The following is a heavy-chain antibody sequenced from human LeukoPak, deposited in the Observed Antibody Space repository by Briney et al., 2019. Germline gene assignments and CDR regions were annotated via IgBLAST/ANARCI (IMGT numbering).Heavy chain of an antibody. Sequence: PSETLSLTCAVYGGSFSGYYWSWIRQPPGKGLEWIGEINHSGSTNYNPSLKSQVTISVDTSKNQFSLKLSSVTAADTAVYYCARGRGGYYSYYFDYWGQGTLVTVSS. J-gene: IGHJ4*02. CDR1: GGSFSGYY. V-gene: IGHV4-34*01. CDR2: INHSGST. D-gene: IGHD3-22*01. CDR3: ARGRGGYYSYYFDY.